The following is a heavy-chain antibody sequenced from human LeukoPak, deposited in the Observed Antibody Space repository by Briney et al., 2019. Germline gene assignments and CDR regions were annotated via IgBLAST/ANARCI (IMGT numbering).Heavy chain of an antibody. CDR2: ISYDGSTE. D-gene: IGHD5-24*01. CDR1: GYTFRTYG. J-gene: IGHJ4*02. V-gene: IGHV3-30*18. CDR3: AKDYRRDGYNYYFDY. Sequence: GGSLRLSCAASGYTFRTYGMLWVRQAPGKGLEWVAVISYDGSTEQYSDSVKGRSTISRDNSKNTLYLQMDSLRPEGTAVYYCAKDYRRDGYNYYFDYWGQGTLVTLSS.